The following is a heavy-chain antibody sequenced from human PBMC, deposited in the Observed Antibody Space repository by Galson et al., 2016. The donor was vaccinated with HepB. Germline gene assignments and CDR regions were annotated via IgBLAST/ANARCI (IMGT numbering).Heavy chain of an antibody. V-gene: IGHV3-53*01. D-gene: IGHD3-9*01. Sequence: SLRLSCAASEFSVTRNYMNWVRQAPGKGLEWVSVIYAGGSTYYADSVKGRFTISRDESKNTVYLQVNSLRLDDTAVYYCARAPINYDVLTGRDWYFDLWGRGTLVTVSS. CDR2: IYAGGST. CDR1: EFSVTRNY. J-gene: IGHJ2*01. CDR3: ARAPINYDVLTGRDWYFDL.